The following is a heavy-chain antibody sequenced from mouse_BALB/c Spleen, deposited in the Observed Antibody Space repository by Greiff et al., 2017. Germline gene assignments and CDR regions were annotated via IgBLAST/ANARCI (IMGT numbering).Heavy chain of an antibody. J-gene: IGHJ1*01. CDR3: ARGDGYPGWYFDV. CDR1: GFNIKDTY. Sequence: EVQLQQSGAELVKPGASVKLSCTASGFNIKDTYMHWVKQRPEQGLEWIGRIDPANGNTKYDPKFQGKATITADTSSNTAYLQLSSLTSEDTAVYYCARGDGYPGWYFDVWGAGTTVTVSS. V-gene: IGHV14-3*02. CDR2: IDPANGNT. D-gene: IGHD2-3*01.